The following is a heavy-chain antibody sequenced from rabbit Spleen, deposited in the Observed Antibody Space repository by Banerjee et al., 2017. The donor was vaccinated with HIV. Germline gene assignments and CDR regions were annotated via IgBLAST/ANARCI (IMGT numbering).Heavy chain of an antibody. Sequence: QSLEESGGGLVQPGGSLTLSCKASGFDFRRYYLSWVRQAPGKGLEWIGIIEADGSGFTYFATWAKGRFTISKTSSTVDLQMTSLTAADTATYFCARDLVAVIGWNFNLWGQGTLVTVS. CDR3: ARDLVAVIGWNFNL. J-gene: IGHJ4*01. CDR1: GFDFRRYY. V-gene: IGHV1S40*01. CDR2: IEADGSGFT. D-gene: IGHD1-1*01.